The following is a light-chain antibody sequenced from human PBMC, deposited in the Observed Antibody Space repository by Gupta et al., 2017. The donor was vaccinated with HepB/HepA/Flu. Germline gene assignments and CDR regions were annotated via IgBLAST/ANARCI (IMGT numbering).Light chain of an antibody. V-gene: IGLV2-14*03. CDR1: RSDVGGYNY. CDR3: SSYTGSSTRV. Sequence: QSALPQPASVSGSPGQSITIHCTGTRSDVGGYNYVSWYQHNPGKAPKLRIHDVSNRPSGVSHRFSASNSGNTASLTISGLQAEYDADDYCSSYTGSSTRVFGGGTKLTVL. CDR2: DVS. J-gene: IGLJ2*01.